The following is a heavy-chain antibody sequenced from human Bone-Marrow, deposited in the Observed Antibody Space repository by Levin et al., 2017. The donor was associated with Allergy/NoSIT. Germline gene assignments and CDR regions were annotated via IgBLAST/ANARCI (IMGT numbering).Heavy chain of an antibody. D-gene: IGHD7-27*01. V-gene: IGHV3-74*01. CDR2: INHDGSHT. CDR3: ARGNSNWLS. Sequence: GGSLRLSCAVSGFTLQDYWMNWVRQVPGKGLMWVSRINHDGSHTRYADSVRGRFTISRDNAKSTLSLQMHGLTAEDTAVYYCARGNSNWLSWGQGSLVTVSS. CDR1: GFTLQDYW. J-gene: IGHJ4*02.